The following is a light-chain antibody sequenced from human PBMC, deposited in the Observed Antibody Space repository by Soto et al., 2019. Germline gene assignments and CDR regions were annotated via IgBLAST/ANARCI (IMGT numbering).Light chain of an antibody. CDR3: HQYSNLPVT. CDR1: QSVNNNY. V-gene: IGKV3-20*01. Sequence: IVLTQSPGTLSLSPGEGATLSCRASQSVNNNYLAWYQQKPGQAPRLLIYGASKRATGIPDRFSGSGSGTDFTRTISRLEPEDFAVYYCHQYSNLPVTFGGGTKVEIK. CDR2: GAS. J-gene: IGKJ4*01.